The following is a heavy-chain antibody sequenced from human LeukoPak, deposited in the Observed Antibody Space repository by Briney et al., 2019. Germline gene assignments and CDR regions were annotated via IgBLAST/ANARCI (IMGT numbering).Heavy chain of an antibody. CDR1: GYSFTSYW. CDR3: ARHDGGGYVWGSYRYGAFDI. J-gene: IGHJ3*02. CDR2: IYPGDSDT. V-gene: IGHV5-51*01. Sequence: GESLQISCKGSGYSFTSYWIGWVRQMPGKGLEWMGIIYPGDSDTRYSPSFQGQVTISADKSISTAYLQWSSLKASDTAMYYCARHDGGGYVWGSYRYGAFDIWGQGTMVTVSS. D-gene: IGHD3-16*02.